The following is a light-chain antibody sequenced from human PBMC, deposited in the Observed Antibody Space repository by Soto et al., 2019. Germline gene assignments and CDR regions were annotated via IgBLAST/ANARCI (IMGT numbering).Light chain of an antibody. J-gene: IGLJ1*01. CDR3: QSYGSSLSGSYV. V-gene: IGLV1-40*01. CDR2: GNT. Sequence: QSVLTQPPSASGTPGQRVTIACTGSSSNIGAGYDVHWYQQLPGTAPKLLIYGNTNRPSGVPDRFSGSKSGTSASLAITGLQAEDEADYFCQSYGSSLSGSYVFGTGTKVTVL. CDR1: SSNIGAGYD.